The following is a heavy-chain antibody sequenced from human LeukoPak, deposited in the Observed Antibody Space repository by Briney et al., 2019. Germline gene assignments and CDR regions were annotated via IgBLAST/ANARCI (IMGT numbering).Heavy chain of an antibody. Sequence: GRSLRLSCAASGFTFSSYWMSWVRQAPGKGLEWVANIKQDGSEKYYVDSVKGRFTISRDNAKNSLYLQMNSLRAEDTAVYYCARVVRSSGWRFDYWGQGTLVTVPS. CDR1: GFTFSSYW. CDR2: IKQDGSEK. CDR3: ARVVRSSGWRFDY. V-gene: IGHV3-7*01. J-gene: IGHJ4*02. D-gene: IGHD6-19*01.